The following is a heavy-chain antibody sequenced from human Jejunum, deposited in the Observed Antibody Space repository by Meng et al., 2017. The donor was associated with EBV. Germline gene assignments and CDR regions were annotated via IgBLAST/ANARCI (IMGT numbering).Heavy chain of an antibody. Sequence: QVQIQEWGAGLSKPSETLSLPCAVYGGSFSDYYWTWIRQPPGKGLEWIGEINHGGGAIYNPSLKSRVTISVDTSKNQFSLKLSSVTAADTAVYYCARLGGYASGTYYPIDPWGQGTLVTVSS. J-gene: IGHJ5*02. CDR2: INHGGGA. D-gene: IGHD3-10*01. CDR1: GGSFSDYY. CDR3: ARLGGYASGTYYPIDP. V-gene: IGHV4-34*01.